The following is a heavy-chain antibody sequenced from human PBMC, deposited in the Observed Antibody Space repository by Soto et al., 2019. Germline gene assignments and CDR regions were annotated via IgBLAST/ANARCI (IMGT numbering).Heavy chain of an antibody. CDR1: GYTFTSYG. Sequence: VQVSCKASGYTFTSYGISWVRQAPGHGLEWMGFSTHTGNTNYAQNFQGRVVLTTDTSTSTAYMEVTRLRSDDTAVYYCARSGEDPLEDGGQGNPVTVSS. CDR3: ARSGEDPLED. CDR2: STHTGNT. D-gene: IGHD1-26*01. J-gene: IGHJ4*02. V-gene: IGHV1-18*04.